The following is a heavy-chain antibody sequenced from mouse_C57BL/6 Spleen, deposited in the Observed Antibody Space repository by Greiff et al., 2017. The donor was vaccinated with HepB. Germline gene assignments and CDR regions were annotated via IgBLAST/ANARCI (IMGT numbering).Heavy chain of an antibody. Sequence: EVQRVESGGGLVKPGGSLKLSCAASGFTFSSYAMSWVRQTPEKRLEWVATISDGGSYTYYPDNVKGRFTISRDNAKNNLYLQMSHLKSEDTAMYYCARDDREYYGSSWDYAMDYWGQGTSVTVSS. D-gene: IGHD1-1*01. J-gene: IGHJ4*01. CDR2: ISDGGSYT. CDR1: GFTFSSYA. V-gene: IGHV5-4*01. CDR3: ARDDREYYGSSWDYAMDY.